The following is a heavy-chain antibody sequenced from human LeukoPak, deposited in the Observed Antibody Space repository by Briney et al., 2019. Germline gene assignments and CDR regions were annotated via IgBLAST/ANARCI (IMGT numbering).Heavy chain of an antibody. CDR3: ARDRLGYCSSTSCYRSALGWFDS. J-gene: IGHJ5*01. Sequence: ASVKVSCKASGYTFTGYYMHWVRQAPGQGLEWMGWINPNSGGTNYAQKFQGRVTMTRDTSISTAYMELSRLRSDDTAVYYCARDRLGYCSSTSCYRSALGWFDSWGQGTLVTVSS. V-gene: IGHV1-2*02. CDR2: INPNSGGT. CDR1: GYTFTGYY. D-gene: IGHD2-2*02.